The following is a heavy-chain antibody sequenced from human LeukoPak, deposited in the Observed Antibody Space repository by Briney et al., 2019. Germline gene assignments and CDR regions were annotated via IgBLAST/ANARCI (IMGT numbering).Heavy chain of an antibody. Sequence: SETLSLTCTVSGGSIISYYWSWIRQPAGKGLEWMGRIYTSGSTNYNPSLKSRVTMSVDTSKNQFSLKLSSVTAADTAVYYCARGRYNWNYAPYGMDVWGQGTTVTLSS. D-gene: IGHD1-7*01. CDR2: IYTSGST. V-gene: IGHV4-4*07. J-gene: IGHJ6*02. CDR1: GGSIISYY. CDR3: ARGRYNWNYAPYGMDV.